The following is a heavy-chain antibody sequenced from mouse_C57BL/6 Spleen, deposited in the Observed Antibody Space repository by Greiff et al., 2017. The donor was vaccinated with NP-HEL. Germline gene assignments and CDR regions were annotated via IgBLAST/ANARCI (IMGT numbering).Heavy chain of an antibody. CDR2: IDPETGGT. CDR3: TRSENAMDY. J-gene: IGHJ4*01. Sequence: VQLQQSGAELVRPGASVTLSCKASGYTFTDYEMHWVKQSPVHGLEWIGAIDPETGGTAYNQKFKGKAILTADKSSSTAYMELRSLTSEDSAVYYCTRSENAMDYWGQGTSVTVSS. CDR1: GYTFTDYE. V-gene: IGHV1-15*01.